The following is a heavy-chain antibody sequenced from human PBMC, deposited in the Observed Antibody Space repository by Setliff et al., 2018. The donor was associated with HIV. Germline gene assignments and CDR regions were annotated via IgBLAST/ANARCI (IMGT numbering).Heavy chain of an antibody. J-gene: IGHJ3*02. CDR2: IRSGSGTV. Sequence: GGSLRLSCAASGFTFSDHYMDWVRQAPGKGLEWVSYIRSGSGTVYYADSVRGRFTMSRDNAKNSLYLQMNSLRAEDTAVYYCARDWPGYGFDIWGQGTMVTVSS. CDR1: GFTFSDHY. D-gene: IGHD7-27*01. V-gene: IGHV3-48*01. CDR3: ARDWPGYGFDI.